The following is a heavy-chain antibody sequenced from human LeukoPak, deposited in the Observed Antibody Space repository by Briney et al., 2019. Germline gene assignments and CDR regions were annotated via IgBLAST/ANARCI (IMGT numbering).Heavy chain of an antibody. J-gene: IGHJ4*02. D-gene: IGHD6-19*01. CDR1: GGSISSSSSSYY. Sequence: SETLSLTCTVSGGSISSSSSSYYWGWIRQPPEKGLGWIGSIHYSESSYYNPSLKSRVTISVDTSKKQFSLRLSSVTAADTAVYYCARILIAVAAPDYWGQGTLVTVSS. CDR2: IHYSESS. CDR3: ARILIAVAAPDY. V-gene: IGHV4-39*01.